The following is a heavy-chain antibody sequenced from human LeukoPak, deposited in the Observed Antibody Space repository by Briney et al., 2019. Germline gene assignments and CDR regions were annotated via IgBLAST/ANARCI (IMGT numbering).Heavy chain of an antibody. V-gene: IGHV4-61*02. Sequence: SETLSLTCTVSGNSISSGDYYWSWIRQPAGKGLEWIGRIYTSGSTTYNPSLKSRVTISVDTSKNQFSLKLSSVTAADTGVYYCARISPTSQMNNWGRGTLVTVSS. J-gene: IGHJ4*02. CDR2: IYTSGST. CDR3: ARISPTSQMNN. D-gene: IGHD1/OR15-1a*01. CDR1: GNSISSGDYY.